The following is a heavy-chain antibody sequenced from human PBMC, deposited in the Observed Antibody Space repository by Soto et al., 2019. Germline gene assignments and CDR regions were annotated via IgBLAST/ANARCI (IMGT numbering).Heavy chain of an antibody. J-gene: IGHJ4*02. CDR2: ISGYNGDT. Sequence: QIQLVQSGAEVKKPGASVKVSCKASGYTFTSFGISWVRQAPGQGLEWMGWISGYNGDTDIAQKVQGRVTMTTDTSTSTAYMELRSLRSDDTAVYFFARDKMIYTFGSGTFDYWGQGTVVTVSS. CDR1: GYTFTSFG. D-gene: IGHD3-10*01. V-gene: IGHV1-18*04. CDR3: ARDKMIYTFGSGTFDY.